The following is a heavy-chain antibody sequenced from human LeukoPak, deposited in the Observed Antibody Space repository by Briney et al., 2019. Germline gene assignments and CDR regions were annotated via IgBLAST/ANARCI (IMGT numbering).Heavy chain of an antibody. Sequence: SETLSLMCSVSGAPLNSYWWTWIRQPAGKGLEFMGRIYTTGRTEYNPSLRSRVTISVDTSKNQFSLELKSVTAADTGIYFCARAGYTISSYRFDYWGPGALVTVAA. D-gene: IGHD5-18*01. CDR2: IYTTGRT. J-gene: IGHJ4*02. CDR3: ARAGYTISSYRFDY. CDR1: GAPLNSYW. V-gene: IGHV4-4*07.